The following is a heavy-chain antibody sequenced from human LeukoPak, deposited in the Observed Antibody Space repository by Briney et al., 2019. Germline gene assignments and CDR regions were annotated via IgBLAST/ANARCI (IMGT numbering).Heavy chain of an antibody. Sequence: GGSLRLSCAASGFTFSAYSMNWVRQAPGKGLEWVAYISGGGGTIYYADSVKGRFTISRDNARNSLYLQMNSLKAEDTAVYYCARERDEGFDYWGQGPLVTVSS. CDR3: ARERDEGFDY. CDR2: ISGGGGTI. D-gene: IGHD5-24*01. V-gene: IGHV3-48*04. CDR1: GFTFSAYS. J-gene: IGHJ4*02.